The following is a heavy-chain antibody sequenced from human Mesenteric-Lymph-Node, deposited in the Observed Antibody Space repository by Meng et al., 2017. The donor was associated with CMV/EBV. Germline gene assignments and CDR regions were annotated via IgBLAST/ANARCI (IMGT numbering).Heavy chain of an antibody. Sequence: GGSLRLSCAASGFTVSSNYMSWVRQAPGKGLEWVSLIYSGGNTFYADSVKGRFTISRDNAKNSLYLQMNSLRAEDTAVYYCARGPYYYGMDVWGQGTTVTVSS. V-gene: IGHV3-66*01. CDR2: IYSGGNT. CDR3: ARGPYYYGMDV. CDR1: GFTVSSNY. J-gene: IGHJ6*02.